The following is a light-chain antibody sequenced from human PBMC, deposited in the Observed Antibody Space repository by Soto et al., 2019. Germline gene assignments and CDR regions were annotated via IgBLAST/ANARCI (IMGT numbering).Light chain of an antibody. CDR3: QQYKTYWT. CDR1: QSISSS. J-gene: IGKJ1*01. V-gene: IGKV1-5*03. CDR2: MAS. Sequence: DIQMTQSPSTLSASVGDRVTITCRASQSISSSLAWYQQKPGKAPKLLIYMASSLESGVPSRFSGGGSGTEFTLTISSLQPDDFATYYCQQYKTYWTFGPGTKVDI.